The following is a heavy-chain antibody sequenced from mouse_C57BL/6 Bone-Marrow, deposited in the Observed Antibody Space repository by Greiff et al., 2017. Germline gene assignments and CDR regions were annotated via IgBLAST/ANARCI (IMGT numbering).Heavy chain of an antibody. CDR2: ISDGGSYT. CDR1: GFTFSSYA. V-gene: IGHV5-4*01. J-gene: IGHJ1*03. Sequence: EVQLVESGGGLVKPGGSLKLSCAASGFTFSSYAMSWVRQTPEKRLEWVATISDGGSYTSYPDNVKGRFTISRDNAKNNLYLQMSHLKSEDTAMYYCARVSLDFDVWGTGTTVTVSS. CDR3: ARVSLDFDV.